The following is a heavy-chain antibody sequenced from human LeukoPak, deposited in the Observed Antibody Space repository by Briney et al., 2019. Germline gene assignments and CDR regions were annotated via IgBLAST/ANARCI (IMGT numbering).Heavy chain of an antibody. CDR3: ARDAYYFDSGQFDY. J-gene: IGHJ4*02. CDR2: INANSGGT. Sequence: ASVKVSCKASGYTFTSYGISWVRQAPGQGLEWMGWINANSGGTNYAQKFQGRVTMTRDTSISTAYMELSRLRSDDTAVYYCARDAYYFDSGQFDYWGQGTLFTVSS. CDR1: GYTFTSYG. D-gene: IGHD3-22*01. V-gene: IGHV1-2*02.